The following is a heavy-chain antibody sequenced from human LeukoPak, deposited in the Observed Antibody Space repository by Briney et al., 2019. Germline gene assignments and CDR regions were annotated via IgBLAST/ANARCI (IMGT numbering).Heavy chain of an antibody. Sequence: SETLSLTCTVSGGSISSYYWSWIRQPPGKGLEWIGYIYYSGSTNYNPSLKSRVTISVDTSKNQFSLKLSSVTAADTAVYYCARGLIWSYYESDAFDIWGQGTMVTVSS. CDR3: ARGLIWSYYESDAFDI. CDR1: GGSISSYY. CDR2: IYYSGST. J-gene: IGHJ3*02. D-gene: IGHD1-26*01. V-gene: IGHV4-59*01.